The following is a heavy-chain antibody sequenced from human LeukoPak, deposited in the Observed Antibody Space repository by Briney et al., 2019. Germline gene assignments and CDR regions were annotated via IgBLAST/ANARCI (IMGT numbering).Heavy chain of an antibody. D-gene: IGHD6-13*01. Sequence: SETLSLTCTVSGGSISSGGYYWIWIRQHPGKGLEWIGYIYYSGSTYYNPSLKSRVTISVDTSKDQFSLKLSSVTAADTAVYYCARVSQQLAYYFDYWGQGTLVTVSS. V-gene: IGHV4-31*03. CDR1: GGSISSGGYY. CDR3: ARVSQQLAYYFDY. J-gene: IGHJ4*02. CDR2: IYYSGST.